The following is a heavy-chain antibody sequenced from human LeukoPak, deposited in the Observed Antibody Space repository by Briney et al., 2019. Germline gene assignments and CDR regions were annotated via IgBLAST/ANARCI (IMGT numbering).Heavy chain of an antibody. V-gene: IGHV3-30*18. CDR2: KSYDGSNK. Sequence: GGSLRLPCAASGFPFSSYGKQRVRQAPGKGLEWVAVKSYDGSNKYYADSVKGRFTIYRDNSKNTLYLQMNSLRAEDTAVYYCAKDLALRYFDWLSSDAFDIWGQGTMVTVSS. J-gene: IGHJ3*02. D-gene: IGHD3-9*01. CDR3: AKDLALRYFDWLSSDAFDI. CDR1: GFPFSSYG.